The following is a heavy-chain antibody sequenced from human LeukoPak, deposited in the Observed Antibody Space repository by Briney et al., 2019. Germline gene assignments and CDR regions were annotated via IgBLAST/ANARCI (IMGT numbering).Heavy chain of an antibody. D-gene: IGHD3-10*01. V-gene: IGHV1-8*02. J-gene: IGHJ6*03. Sequence: ASVKVSCKASGGTFSSYDINWVRQATGQGLEWMGWMNPNSGNTGYAQKFQGRVTMTRNTSISTAYMELSSLRSEDTAVYYCARGVRGVTTIYYYYYYMDVWGKGTTVTISS. CDR1: GGTFSSYD. CDR2: MNPNSGNT. CDR3: ARGVRGVTTIYYYYYYMDV.